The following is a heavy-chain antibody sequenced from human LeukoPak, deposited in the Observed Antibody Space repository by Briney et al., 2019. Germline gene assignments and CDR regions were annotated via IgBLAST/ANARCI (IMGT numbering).Heavy chain of an antibody. D-gene: IGHD3-16*01. J-gene: IGHJ4*02. CDR3: AKGGNDFDY. V-gene: IGHV3-48*03. Sequence: GGSLRLSCAASGFTFSSYEMNWVRQGPGKGLEWISYITTTDTTKYYTDSVKGRFTISRDNSRNTLYLQMNSLRTADTAIYYCAKGGNDFDYWGQGTLVTAS. CDR1: GFTFSSYE. CDR2: ITTTDTTK.